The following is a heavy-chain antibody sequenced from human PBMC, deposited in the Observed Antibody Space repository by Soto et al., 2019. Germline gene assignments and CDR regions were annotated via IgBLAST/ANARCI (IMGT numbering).Heavy chain of an antibody. D-gene: IGHD1-26*01. V-gene: IGHV1-2*04. Sequence: ASVKVSCKASGYTFTGYYMHWVRQAPGQGLEWMGWINPNSGGTNYAQKFQGWVTMTRDTSISTAYMELSRLRSDDTAVYYCARGRDESGSYYYYYGMDVWGQGTTVTVSS. CDR1: GYTFTGYY. CDR3: ARGRDESGSYYYYYGMDV. CDR2: INPNSGGT. J-gene: IGHJ6*02.